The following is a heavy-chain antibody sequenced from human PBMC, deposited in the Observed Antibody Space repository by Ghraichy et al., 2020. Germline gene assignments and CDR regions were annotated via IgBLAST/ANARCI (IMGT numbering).Heavy chain of an antibody. CDR3: AKDLRIQLWLGPPDY. J-gene: IGHJ4*02. CDR2: ISYDGSNK. V-gene: IGHV3-30*18. CDR1: GFTFSSYG. D-gene: IGHD5-18*01. Sequence: GGSLRLSCAASGFTFSSYGMHWVRQAPGKGLEWVAVISYDGSNKYYADSVKGRFTISRDNSRDTLYLQMNSLRAEDTAVYYCAKDLRIQLWLGPPDYWGQGTLVTVSS.